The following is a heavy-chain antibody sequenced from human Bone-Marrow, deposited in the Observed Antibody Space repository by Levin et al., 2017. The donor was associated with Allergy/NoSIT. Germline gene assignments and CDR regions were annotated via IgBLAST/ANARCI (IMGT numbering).Heavy chain of an antibody. CDR3: ARGNYDFWSGYIYYYYYYMDV. CDR1: GYMFTSYG. Sequence: AASVKVSCKASGYMFTSYGISWVRQAPGQGLEWMGWITTYNGNTTYAQNLQGRVTMTTDTSTSTAYMELRSLRSDDTAVYYCARGNYDFWSGYIYYYYYYMDVWGKGTTVTVSS. V-gene: IGHV1-18*01. CDR2: ITTYNGNT. D-gene: IGHD3-3*01. J-gene: IGHJ6*03.